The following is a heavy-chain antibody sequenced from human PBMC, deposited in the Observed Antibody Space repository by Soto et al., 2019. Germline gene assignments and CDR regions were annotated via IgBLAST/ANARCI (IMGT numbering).Heavy chain of an antibody. CDR3: ARGGDYGDYRVYYFDY. CDR1: GGSISSGGYY. Sequence: QVQLQESGPGLVKPSQTLSLTCTVSGGSISSGGYYWSWIRQHPGKGLEWIGYIYYSGSTYYNPSLKSRVTISVDTSKNQFSLKLSSVTAADTAVYYCARGGDYGDYRVYYFDYWGQGTLVTVSS. D-gene: IGHD4-17*01. CDR2: IYYSGST. J-gene: IGHJ4*02. V-gene: IGHV4-31*03.